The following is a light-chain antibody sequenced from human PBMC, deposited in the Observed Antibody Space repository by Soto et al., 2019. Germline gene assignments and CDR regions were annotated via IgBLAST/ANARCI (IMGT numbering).Light chain of an antibody. J-gene: IGKJ1*01. Sequence: EIVVTQSPATLSLSPGERATLSCRASQSVSRNVAWYQQKPGQAPRLLIYSSSTRASGIPARFSGSASGTEFTLTICSLQSEDIAVYYCQQYDDWQPFAQGAKVDVK. CDR1: QSVSRN. CDR3: QQYDDWQP. CDR2: SSS. V-gene: IGKV3-15*01.